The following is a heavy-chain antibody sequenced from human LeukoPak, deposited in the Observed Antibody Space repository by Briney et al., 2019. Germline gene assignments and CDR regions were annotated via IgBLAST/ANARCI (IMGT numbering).Heavy chain of an antibody. Sequence: GGSLRLSCAASGFTFSSYWMHWVRQAPGKGLVWVSRINSDGSSTSYADSVKGRFTISRDNAKNSLYLQMSSLRAEDTAVYYCARDRSGTMVRDWGQGTLVTVSS. CDR3: ARDRSGTMVRD. J-gene: IGHJ4*02. D-gene: IGHD3-10*01. V-gene: IGHV3-74*01. CDR1: GFTFSSYW. CDR2: INSDGSST.